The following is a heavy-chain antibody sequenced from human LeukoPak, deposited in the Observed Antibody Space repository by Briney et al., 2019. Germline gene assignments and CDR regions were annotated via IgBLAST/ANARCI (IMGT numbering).Heavy chain of an antibody. CDR2: INPNSGGT. Sequence: GASVKVSRKASGYTFTAYYMHWVRQAPEQGLEWMGWINPNSGGTNYAQKFQGRVTMTRDTSISTANMELSRLRSDDTAVYYCARDHLVVPGGYEDHYYGMDVWGQGTTVTVSS. CDR3: ARDHLVVPGGYEDHYYGMDV. CDR1: GYTFTAYY. D-gene: IGHD2-2*01. V-gene: IGHV1-2*02. J-gene: IGHJ6*02.